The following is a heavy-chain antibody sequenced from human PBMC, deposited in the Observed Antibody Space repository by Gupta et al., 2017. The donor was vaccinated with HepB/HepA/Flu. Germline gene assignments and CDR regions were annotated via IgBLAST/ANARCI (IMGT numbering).Heavy chain of an antibody. CDR3: AITPLFTCFGVIYDY. CDR1: GFTFCDYE. J-gene: IGHJ4*02. Sequence: EVQLVESRGGLVQPGGSLSLSCTASGFTFCDYEMNWVRRAPGKGLEWVSYMSGSGTNIHYADSVKGRFTISRDNAKNSLFLQMNSLRAEDTAVYYCAITPLFTCFGVIYDYWGLGALVTVSS. D-gene: IGHD3-3*01. V-gene: IGHV3-48*03. CDR2: MSGSGTNI.